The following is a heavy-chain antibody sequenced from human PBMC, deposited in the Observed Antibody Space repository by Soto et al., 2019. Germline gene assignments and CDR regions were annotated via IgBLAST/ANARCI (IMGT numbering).Heavy chain of an antibody. J-gene: IGHJ4*02. CDR1: GFTFSSYD. Sequence: GGSLRLSCAASGFTFSSYDMHWVRQATGKGLEWVSAIGTAGDTYYPGSVKGRFTISRENAKNSLYLRMNSLRAEDTAVYYCARLYSGYGYFDYWGQGTLVTVSS. D-gene: IGHD5-12*01. CDR3: ARLYSGYGYFDY. V-gene: IGHV3-13*01. CDR2: IGTAGDT.